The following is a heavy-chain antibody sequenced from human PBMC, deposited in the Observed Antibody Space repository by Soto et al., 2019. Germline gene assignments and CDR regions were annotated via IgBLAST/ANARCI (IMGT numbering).Heavy chain of an antibody. CDR1: GYTFTSYA. D-gene: IGHD3-9*01. CDR2: INAGNGNT. CDR3: ARGTLRYFDWLSPLNNWFDP. V-gene: IGHV1-3*01. Sequence: ASVKVSCKASGYTFTSYAMHWVRQAPGQRLEWMGWINAGNGNTKYSQKFQGRVTITRDTSASTAYMELSSLRSEDTAVYYCARGTLRYFDWLSPLNNWFDPWGQGTLVTVSS. J-gene: IGHJ5*02.